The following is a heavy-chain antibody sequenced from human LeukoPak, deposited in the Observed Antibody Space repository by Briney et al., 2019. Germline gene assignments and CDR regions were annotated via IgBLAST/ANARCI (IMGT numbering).Heavy chain of an antibody. CDR3: ARLRPGSSWDSSVDY. CDR1: GGSISSYY. CDR2: IYYSGST. V-gene: IGHV4-59*08. J-gene: IGHJ4*02. D-gene: IGHD6-13*01. Sequence: SETLSLTCTVSGGSISSYYWSWIRQPPGKGLEGMGYIYYSGSTNYNPSLKSRVTISVDTSKNQFSLKLSSVTAADTAVYYCARLRPGSSWDSSVDYWGQGTLVTVSS.